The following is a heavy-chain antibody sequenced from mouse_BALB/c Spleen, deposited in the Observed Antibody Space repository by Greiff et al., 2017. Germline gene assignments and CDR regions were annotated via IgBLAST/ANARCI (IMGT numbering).Heavy chain of an antibody. D-gene: IGHD2-1*01. CDR1: GYTFTSYW. CDR2: IYPGDGDT. V-gene: IGHV1-87*01. J-gene: IGHJ3*01. CDR3: ARGGNYFAWFAY. Sequence: QVQLQQSGAELARPGASVKLSCKASGYTFTSYWMQWVKQRPGQGLEWIGAIYPGDGDTRYTQKFKGKATLTADKSSSTAYMQLSSLASEDSAVYYCARGGNYFAWFAYWGQGTLVTVSA.